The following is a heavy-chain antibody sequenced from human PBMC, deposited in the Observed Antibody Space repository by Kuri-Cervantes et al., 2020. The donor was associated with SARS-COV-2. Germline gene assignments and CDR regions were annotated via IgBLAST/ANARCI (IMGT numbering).Heavy chain of an antibody. CDR3: ARDVEQLVLVPLDGMDV. Sequence: GESLKISCAASGFTFSSYSMNWVRQAPGKGLVWVSRINSDGSSTSYADSVKGRFTISRDNAKNTLYLQMNSLRAEDTAVYYCARDVEQLVLVPLDGMDVWGQGTTVTVSS. V-gene: IGHV3-74*01. D-gene: IGHD6-6*01. CDR2: INSDGSST. CDR1: GFTFSSYS. J-gene: IGHJ6*02.